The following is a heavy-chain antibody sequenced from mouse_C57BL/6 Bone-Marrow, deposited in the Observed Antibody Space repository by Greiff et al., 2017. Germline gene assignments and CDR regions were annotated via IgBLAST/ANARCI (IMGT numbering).Heavy chain of an antibody. CDR3: ARCAY. Sequence: VQLQQSGPELVKPGASVKLSCKASGYTFTSYWMHWVKQRPGQGLEWIGVIDPSDSYTNYNQKFKGKATLTVDTSSSTAYMQLSSLTSEDSAVYYCARCAYWGQGTLVTVSA. CDR2: IDPSDSYT. CDR1: GYTFTSYW. V-gene: IGHV1-59*01. J-gene: IGHJ3*01.